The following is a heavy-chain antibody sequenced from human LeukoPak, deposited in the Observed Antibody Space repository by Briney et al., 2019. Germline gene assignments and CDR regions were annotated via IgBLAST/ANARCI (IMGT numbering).Heavy chain of an antibody. CDR3: AGGGPDYGDYPFFDY. D-gene: IGHD4-17*01. CDR1: GGSFSGYY. Sequence: SETLSLTCAVYGGSFSGYYWSWIRQPPGKGLEWIGEINHSGSTNYNPSLKSRVTISVDTSKNQFSLKLSSVTAADTAVYYCAGGGPDYGDYPFFDYWGQGTLVTVSS. CDR2: INHSGST. J-gene: IGHJ4*02. V-gene: IGHV4-34*01.